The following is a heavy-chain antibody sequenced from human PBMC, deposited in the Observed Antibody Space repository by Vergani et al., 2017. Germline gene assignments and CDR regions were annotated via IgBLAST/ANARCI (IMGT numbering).Heavy chain of an antibody. CDR2: GYPSGTT. CDR3: ARGETRTDWFDP. V-gene: IGHV4-61*02. J-gene: IGHJ5*02. Sequence: QVQLHESGPGLVKPSENLSLICSVSGFPMQSGSFHWTWIRQTAERRLEWMGRGYPSGTTNYNPSLNGRVTIFVDKSKNLLSLRLNSVTAADTAVYYCARGETRTDWFDPWGQGTLVTVSS. D-gene: IGHD3/OR15-3a*01. CDR1: GFPMQSGSFH.